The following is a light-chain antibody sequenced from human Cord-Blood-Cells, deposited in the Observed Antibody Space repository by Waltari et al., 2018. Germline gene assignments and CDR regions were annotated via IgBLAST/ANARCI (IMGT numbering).Light chain of an antibody. Sequence: QSALTQPRSVSGSPGQSVTISCTGTSSDVGGYNYVSWCQQNPGKAPKLMIYDVSKRPSGVPDRFSGSKSGNTASLTISGLQSEDEADYDCCSYAGSYTWVFGGGTKLTVL. CDR3: CSYAGSYTWV. CDR1: SSDVGGYNY. J-gene: IGLJ3*02. CDR2: DVS. V-gene: IGLV2-11*01.